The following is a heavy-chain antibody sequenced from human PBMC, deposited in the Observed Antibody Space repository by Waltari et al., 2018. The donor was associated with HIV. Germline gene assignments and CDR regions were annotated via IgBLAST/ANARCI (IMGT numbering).Heavy chain of an antibody. V-gene: IGHV4-39*01. J-gene: IGHJ5*02. D-gene: IGHD2-2*01. Sequence: QLQLQESGPGLVKPSETLSLTCTVSGGSISSSSYYWGWIRQPPGKGLEWIGSIDYSVNTYFNPSLKSRVTISVDTSKNQFSLKLSSVTAADTAVYYCALMVVVPAAKLNWFDPWGQGTLVTVSS. CDR1: GGSISSSSYY. CDR3: ALMVVVPAAKLNWFDP. CDR2: IDYSVNT.